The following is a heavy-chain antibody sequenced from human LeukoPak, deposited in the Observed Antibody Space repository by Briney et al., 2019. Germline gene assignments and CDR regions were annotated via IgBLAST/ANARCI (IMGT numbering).Heavy chain of an antibody. CDR3: ARGYCSGTGCFDY. J-gene: IGHJ4*02. CDR2: IYYNGRA. CDR1: GGSISSYY. V-gene: IGHV4-59*01. Sequence: SETLSLTCTVSGGSISSYYWSWIRQPPGKGLDWIGYIYYNGRANYNPSLKSRVTISVDTSKNQFSLKLSSVTAADAAVYFCARGYCSGTGCFDYWGQGTLVTVSS. D-gene: IGHD2-2*01.